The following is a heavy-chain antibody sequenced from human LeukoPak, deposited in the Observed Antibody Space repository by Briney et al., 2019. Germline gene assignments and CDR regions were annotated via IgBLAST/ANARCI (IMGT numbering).Heavy chain of an antibody. CDR2: VSSDVTT. V-gene: IGHV4-59*08. D-gene: IGHD2-15*01. Sequence: SETLSLTCSVSGDSVTSSYWNWIRQPPGKGLEWIGYVSSDVTTNYNPSLRSRLIMSVDTAKNDVSLNLTSVTAADTAIYYCARLDCLIEGCYNHWGRGTLVTVSS. CDR1: GDSVTSSY. J-gene: IGHJ2*01. CDR3: ARLDCLIEGCYNH.